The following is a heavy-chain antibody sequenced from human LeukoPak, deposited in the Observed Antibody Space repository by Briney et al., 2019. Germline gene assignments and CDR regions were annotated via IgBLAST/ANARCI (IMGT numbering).Heavy chain of an antibody. V-gene: IGHV4-59*08. CDR3: ARHFVTYPHYFDY. CDR1: GDPINSYY. Sequence: PSETLSLTCTVSGDPINSYYWSWIRQPPGKGLEWIGHIYYSGSTNYNPSLKSRVTISIDTSKNQFSLRLSSVTAADTAVYYCARHFVTYPHYFDYWGQGTLVTVSS. CDR2: IYYSGST. J-gene: IGHJ4*02. D-gene: IGHD2-21*01.